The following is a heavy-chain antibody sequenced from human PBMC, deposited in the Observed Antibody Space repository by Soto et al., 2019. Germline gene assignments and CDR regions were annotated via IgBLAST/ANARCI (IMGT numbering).Heavy chain of an antibody. CDR1: GGSISSYY. CDR3: ARGGDIVVVPAATTFDY. J-gene: IGHJ4*02. CDR2: IYYSGST. V-gene: IGHV4-59*01. Sequence: QVQLQESGPGLVKPSETLSLTCTVSGGSISSYYWSWIRQPPGKGLEWIGYIYYSGSTNYNPSLKSRVTISVDTSKNQFSLKLSSVTAADTAVYYCARGGDIVVVPAATTFDYWGQGTLVTVSS. D-gene: IGHD2-2*01.